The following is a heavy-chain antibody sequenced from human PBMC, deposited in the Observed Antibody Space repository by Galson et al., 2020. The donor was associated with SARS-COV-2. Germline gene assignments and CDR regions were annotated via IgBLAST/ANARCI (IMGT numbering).Heavy chain of an antibody. CDR3: ARRSGYYDGRGSRYYMDV. V-gene: IGHV4-38-2*02. CDR2: IYHTGTT. Sequence: SETLSLTCTVSGYSISSGFYWAWIRQPPGEGLEWTGTIYHTGTTYFNPSLKSRVTISVDTSKNQFSLKVSSVTAADTALYYCARRSGYYDGRGSRYYMDVWGQGTTVTISS. D-gene: IGHD3-22*01. J-gene: IGHJ6*03. CDR1: GYSISSGFY.